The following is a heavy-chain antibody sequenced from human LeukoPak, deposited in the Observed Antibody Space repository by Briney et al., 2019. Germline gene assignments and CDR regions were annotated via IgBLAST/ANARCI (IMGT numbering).Heavy chain of an antibody. D-gene: IGHD5-12*01. Sequence: GGSLRLSCAASGLTFSSYWMSWVRQAPGKGLEWVANIKQDGSEKYYVDSVKGRFTISRDNAKNSLYLQMNSLRAEDTAVYYCARDQYSGYDLLSEVRSGYSYASDYWGQGTLVTVSS. CDR2: IKQDGSEK. CDR1: GLTFSSYW. CDR3: ARDQYSGYDLLSEVRSGYSYASDY. J-gene: IGHJ4*02. V-gene: IGHV3-7*01.